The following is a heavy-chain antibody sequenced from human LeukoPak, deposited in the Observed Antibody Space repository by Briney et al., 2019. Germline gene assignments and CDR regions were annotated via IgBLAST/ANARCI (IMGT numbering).Heavy chain of an antibody. J-gene: IGHJ4*02. CDR3: ARGGWNYVFNY. Sequence: GGSLRLSCAASAFTFNTYEMNCVRPAQGKGLEWLAYIPSSGSTIYYADYVKGRFTISRDNAKNSLYLQMNSLRAEDTAVYYCARGGWNYVFNYWGQGTLVTVSS. CDR2: IPSSGSTI. CDR1: AFTFNTYE. D-gene: IGHD1-7*01. V-gene: IGHV3-48*03.